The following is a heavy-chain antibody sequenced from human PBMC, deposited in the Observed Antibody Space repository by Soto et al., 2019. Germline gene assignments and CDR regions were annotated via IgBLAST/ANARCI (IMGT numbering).Heavy chain of an antibody. Sequence: GGSLRLSCAASGFTFKLYTMHWVRQAPWKGLEWVSLCTPSSSSISYADSVEGRFTISRDNARNSLYLQIHNLRAEGTAVYYCARDAASSLDHWGQGTLVTVSS. CDR1: GFTFKLYT. D-gene: IGHD6-13*01. CDR2: CTPSSSSI. J-gene: IGHJ4*02. CDR3: ARDAASSLDH. V-gene: IGHV3-21*01.